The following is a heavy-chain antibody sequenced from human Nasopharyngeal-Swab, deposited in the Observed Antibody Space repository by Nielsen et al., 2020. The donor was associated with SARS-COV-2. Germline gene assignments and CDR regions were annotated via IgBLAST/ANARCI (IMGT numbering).Heavy chain of an antibody. D-gene: IGHD2-2*01. J-gene: IGHJ6*02. CDR3: ARDRGLGPAARSYYGMDV. V-gene: IGHV6-1*01. Sequence: SQTLSLTCAISGDSVSSNSAAWNWIRQSPSRGLEWLGRTYYRSKWYNDYAVSVKSRITINPDTSKNQFSLKLSSVTAADTAVYYCARDRGLGPAARSYYGMDVWGQGTTVTVSS. CDR1: GDSVSSNSAA. CDR2: TYYRSKWYN.